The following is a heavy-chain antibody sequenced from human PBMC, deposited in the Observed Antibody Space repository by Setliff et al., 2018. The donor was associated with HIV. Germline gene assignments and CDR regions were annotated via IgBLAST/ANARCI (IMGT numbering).Heavy chain of an antibody. J-gene: IGHJ5*02. CDR2: VYYSGST. CDR3: ARGGTSSNWFDP. D-gene: IGHD2-2*01. CDR1: GDSIRRSRYY. V-gene: IGHV4-39*01. Sequence: PSETLSLTCVVSGDSIRRSRYYWGWIRQPPGKGLEWIGSVYYSGSTSYNPSLKSRVTISGDTSKNQVSLRLSSVTAADTAVYYCARGGTSSNWFDPWGQGTLVTVSS.